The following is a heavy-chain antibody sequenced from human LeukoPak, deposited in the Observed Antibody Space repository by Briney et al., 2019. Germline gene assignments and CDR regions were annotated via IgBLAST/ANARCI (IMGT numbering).Heavy chain of an antibody. CDR2: IDPHSGGT. D-gene: IGHD3-22*01. J-gene: IGHJ3*02. Sequence: ASVKVSCKASGYTFTDYYMHWVRQAPGQGLEWMGWIDPHSGGTKYAQKFQGRITMTRDTSISTVYMEPGRLKSDDTAVYYCAREYYDSSGRKHAFNMWGQGTMVTVSS. CDR1: GYTFTDYY. CDR3: AREYYDSSGRKHAFNM. V-gene: IGHV1-2*02.